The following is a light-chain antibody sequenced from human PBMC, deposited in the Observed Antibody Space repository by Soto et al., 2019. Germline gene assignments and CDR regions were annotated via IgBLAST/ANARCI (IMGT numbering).Light chain of an antibody. V-gene: IGKV3-11*01. J-gene: IGKJ3*01. CDR3: QQRSNWQFT. CDR2: DAS. CDR1: QSVGSS. Sequence: EIVLTQSPATLSLSPGERATLSCRASQSVGSSLVWFQQRPGQPPRLLMYDASTRATGIPARFSGSGSGTDFTLTISSLEHEDFAVYYCQQRSNWQFTFGPGTKVDIE.